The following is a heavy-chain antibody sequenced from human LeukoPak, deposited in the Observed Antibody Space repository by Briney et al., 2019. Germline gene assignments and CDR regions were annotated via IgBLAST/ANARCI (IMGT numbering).Heavy chain of an antibody. CDR1: GYTFTNYG. V-gene: IGHV1-18*01. CDR3: ARGGCGGDCYPGAFDI. CDR2: ISAYIGNT. Sequence: ASVKVSCKASGYTFTNYGLSWVRQAPGQGLEWMGWISAYIGNTNYAQKFQGRVTITADKSTSTAYMELSSLRSEDTAVYYCARGGCGGDCYPGAFDIWGQGTMVTVSS. J-gene: IGHJ3*02. D-gene: IGHD2-21*02.